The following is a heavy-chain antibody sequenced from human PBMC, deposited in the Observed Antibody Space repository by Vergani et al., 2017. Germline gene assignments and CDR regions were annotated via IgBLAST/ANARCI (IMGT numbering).Heavy chain of an antibody. V-gene: IGHV4-61*02. CDR1: GGSISAGYYF. D-gene: IGHD2-15*01. Sequence: QVQLQASGPGRVKPSQTLSLTCTMSGGSISAGYYFWSWIRQPAGKGLEWLGHISASGNASHSPSLKTRVSMSVDTSKNQFSLTVTSVTAADTAIYFCARRSGGYYSGGKDPPLRTAFDVWGQGTVVTVSS. CDR2: ISASGNA. J-gene: IGHJ3*01. CDR3: ARRSGGYYSGGKDPPLRTAFDV.